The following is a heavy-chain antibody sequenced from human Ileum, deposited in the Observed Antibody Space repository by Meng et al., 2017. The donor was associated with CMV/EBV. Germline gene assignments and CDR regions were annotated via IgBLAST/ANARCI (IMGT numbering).Heavy chain of an antibody. CDR2: IYYSGST. D-gene: IGHD2-2*01. V-gene: IGHV4-61*01. CDR1: GCSVSSGSYY. CDR3: ARDQWCRGRPDCSSTSCYLDYYYGMDV. J-gene: IGHJ6*02. Sequence: SETLSLTCTVSGCSVSSGSYYWSWIRQPPGKGLEWIGYIYYSGSTNYNPSLKSRVTISVDTSKNQFSLKLSPVTAADTSVYYCARDQWCRGRPDCSSTSCYLDYYYGMDVWGQGTTVTVSS.